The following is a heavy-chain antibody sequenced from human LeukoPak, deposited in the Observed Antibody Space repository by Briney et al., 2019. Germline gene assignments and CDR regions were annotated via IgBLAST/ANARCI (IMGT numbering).Heavy chain of an antibody. D-gene: IGHD4-17*01. Sequence: GGSLRLSCAASGFTFSSCSMNWVRQAPGKGLDWVSAISSDSSYIYYADSVRGRFTISRDNAKNSLYLQMSSLRAEDTAVYYCARIRDFGASYHYFYMDVWGKGTTVTVSS. V-gene: IGHV3-21*01. CDR3: ARIRDFGASYHYFYMDV. CDR1: GFTFSSCS. CDR2: ISSDSSYI. J-gene: IGHJ6*03.